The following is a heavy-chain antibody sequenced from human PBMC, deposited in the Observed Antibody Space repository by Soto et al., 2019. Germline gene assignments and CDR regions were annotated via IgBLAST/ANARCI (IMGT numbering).Heavy chain of an antibody. V-gene: IGHV5-51*01. Sequence: PGESLKISCKGSGYSFTSYWIGWVRQMPGKGLEWMGIIYPGDSDTRYSPSFQGQVTISADKSISTAYLQWSSLKASDTAMYYCARQGGVYYDYVWGSYRPYYFDYWGQGTLVTVYS. CDR2: IYPGDSDT. D-gene: IGHD3-16*02. CDR1: GYSFTSYW. J-gene: IGHJ4*02. CDR3: ARQGGVYYDYVWGSYRPYYFDY.